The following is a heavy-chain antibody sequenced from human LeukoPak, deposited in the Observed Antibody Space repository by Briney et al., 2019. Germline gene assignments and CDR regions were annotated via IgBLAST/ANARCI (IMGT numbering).Heavy chain of an antibody. CDR2: ISWNSGSI. CDR1: GFTFDDYA. J-gene: IGHJ4*02. V-gene: IGHV3-9*01. D-gene: IGHD3-22*01. Sequence: GRSLRLSCAASGFTFDDYAMHWVRHAPGKGLEWVSGISWNSGSIGYADSVKGRFTISRDNAKNSLYLQMNSLRAEDTALYYCAKDSSSSGYRSYFDYWGQGTLVTVSS. CDR3: AKDSSSSGYRSYFDY.